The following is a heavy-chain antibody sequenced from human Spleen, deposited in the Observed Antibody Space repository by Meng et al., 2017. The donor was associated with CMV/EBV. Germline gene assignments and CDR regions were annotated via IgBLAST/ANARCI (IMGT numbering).Heavy chain of an antibody. J-gene: IGHJ4*02. CDR3: ARGTSALLASPRTFDC. Sequence: ASVSSISHSWGWIRQSTGGRLEWIGYIYYTGGANYNPSLKSRVTISIDTSNNQFSLKLTSVTAADTAAYYCARGTSALLASPRTFDCWGQGSLVTVSS. CDR2: IYYTGGA. CDR1: ASVSSISHS. D-gene: IGHD2-15*01. V-gene: IGHV4-61*01.